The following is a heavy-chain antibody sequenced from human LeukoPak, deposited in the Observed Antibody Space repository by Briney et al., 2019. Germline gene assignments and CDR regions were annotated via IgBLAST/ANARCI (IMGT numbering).Heavy chain of an antibody. CDR2: IRSKANSYAT. CDR3: TRPWSGSNNWFDP. D-gene: IGHD3-3*01. J-gene: IGHJ5*02. V-gene: IGHV3-73*01. Sequence: GGSLRLSCAASGFTSSGSAMHWVRQASGKGLEWVGRIRSKANSYATAYAASVKGRFTISRDDSKNTAYLQMNSLKTEDTAVYYCTRPWSGSNNWFDPWGQGTLVTVSS. CDR1: GFTSSGSA.